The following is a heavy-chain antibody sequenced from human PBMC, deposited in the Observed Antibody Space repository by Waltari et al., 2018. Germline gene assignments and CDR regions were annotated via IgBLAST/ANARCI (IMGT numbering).Heavy chain of an antibody. J-gene: IGHJ4*02. CDR3: SRGAGRGG. CDR2: ISGTRCYI. Sequence: EIQLVESGGGLVKPGGSLRLSCAASGFSFRDYTMNWIRQSPGKGLESVSSISGTRCYIYYADSVKGRFTVSRDNAQNSLFLQMNSLRREDTGVYYCSRGAGRGGWGPGTLVVVSS. CDR1: GFSFRDYT. D-gene: IGHD6-19*01. V-gene: IGHV3-21*02.